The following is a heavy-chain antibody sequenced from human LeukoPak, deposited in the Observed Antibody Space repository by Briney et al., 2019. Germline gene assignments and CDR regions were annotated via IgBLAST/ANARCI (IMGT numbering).Heavy chain of an antibody. V-gene: IGHV3-23*01. CDR3: AKASWVSTADAVL. D-gene: IGHD3-16*01. J-gene: IGHJ4*02. Sequence: GGSLRLSCVASGFTFSSYAMSWVREAPARGLEWVSRLRGNGDAFYADYVKGRFTLSRDESRNTVYLQLNKLRVEYTAIYYCAKASWVSTADAVLWGQGTVVTVSS. CDR1: GFTFSSYA. CDR2: LRGNGDA.